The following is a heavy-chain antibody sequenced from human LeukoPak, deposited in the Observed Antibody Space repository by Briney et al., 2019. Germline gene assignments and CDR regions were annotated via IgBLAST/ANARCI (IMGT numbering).Heavy chain of an antibody. J-gene: IGHJ5*02. Sequence: PSETLSLTCTVSGGSISGDFWSWIRQPPGKGLEWIGYIYYSGSTNYNPSLKSRVTISVDMSKNHFSLKLTSVTAADTAVYYCARGPSGGANNWFDPWGQGIPVTVSS. CDR1: GGSISGDF. CDR3: ARGPSGGANNWFDP. D-gene: IGHD2-15*01. CDR2: IYYSGST. V-gene: IGHV4-59*01.